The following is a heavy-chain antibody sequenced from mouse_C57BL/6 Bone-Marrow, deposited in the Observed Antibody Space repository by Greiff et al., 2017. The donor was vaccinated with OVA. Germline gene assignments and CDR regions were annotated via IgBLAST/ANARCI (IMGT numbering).Heavy chain of an antibody. CDR2: IYPGDGDT. D-gene: IGHD1-1*01. V-gene: IGHV1-80*01. Sequence: VQLQQSGAELVKPGASVKISCKASGYAFSSYWMNWVKQRPGKGLEWIGQIYPGDGDTNYNGKVKGKATLTADKSSSTAYMQLSSLTSEDSAVYFRARRVLLRPFDYWGQGTTLTVSS. J-gene: IGHJ2*01. CDR1: GYAFSSYW. CDR3: ARRVLLRPFDY.